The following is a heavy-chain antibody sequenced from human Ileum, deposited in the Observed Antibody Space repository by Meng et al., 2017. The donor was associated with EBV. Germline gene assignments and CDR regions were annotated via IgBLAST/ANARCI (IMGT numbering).Heavy chain of an antibody. J-gene: IGHJ4*02. CDR3: AHKPSGEDFFDY. Sequence: QITMKECVPTLVKPTRTLPLTCSFAGFSLSTNGVGVGWIRQPPGKALEWLALIYYDDYQRYIPSLKTRLTITRVTSKSQVVLAMTNMDPVDTAAYYCAHKPSGEDFFDYWGQGTLVTVSS. CDR1: GFSLSTNGVG. CDR2: IYYDDYQ. D-gene: IGHD3-16*01. V-gene: IGHV2-5*02.